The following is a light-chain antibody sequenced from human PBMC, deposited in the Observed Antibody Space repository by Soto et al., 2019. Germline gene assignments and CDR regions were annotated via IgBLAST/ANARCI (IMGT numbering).Light chain of an antibody. CDR2: AAS. J-gene: IGKJ2*01. V-gene: IGKV1-39*01. CDR1: QNIASF. Sequence: DVQMTQSPSSLSASVGDRVTITCRASQNIASFLNWYQQRPGTAPKLLIYAASNLESGVPSRFSGRGSAMDFTLTISSLQPEDFATYFCQQTYSMPVTFGQGTKLEMK. CDR3: QQTYSMPVT.